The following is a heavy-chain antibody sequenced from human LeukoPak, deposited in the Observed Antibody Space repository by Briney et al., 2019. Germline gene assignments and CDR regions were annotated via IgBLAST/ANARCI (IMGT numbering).Heavy chain of an antibody. CDR1: GFTFSSYG. CDR3: ARAYGSGSYYTSYLDY. CDR2: ISYDGSNK. D-gene: IGHD3-10*01. J-gene: IGHJ4*02. Sequence: GGSLRLSCAASGFTFSSYGMHWVRQAPGKGLEWVAVISYDGSNKYYADSVKGRFTISRDNSKNTLYLQMNSLRAEDTAVYYCARAYGSGSYYTSYLDYWGQGTLVTVSS. V-gene: IGHV3-30*03.